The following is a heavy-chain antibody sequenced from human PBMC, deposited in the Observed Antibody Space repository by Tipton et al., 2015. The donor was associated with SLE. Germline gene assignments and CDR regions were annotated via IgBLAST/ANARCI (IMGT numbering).Heavy chain of an antibody. CDR1: GGSFSGYY. Sequence: TLSLTCAVYGGSFSGYYWSWIRQPPGKGLEWIGEINHSGSTNYNPSLKSRVTISVDRSKNQFSLKLSSVTAADTAVYYCARHPPRGGSGYALDNWGQGTLVTVSS. J-gene: IGHJ4*02. D-gene: IGHD5-12*01. CDR2: INHSGST. CDR3: ARHPPRGGSGYALDN. V-gene: IGHV4-34*01.